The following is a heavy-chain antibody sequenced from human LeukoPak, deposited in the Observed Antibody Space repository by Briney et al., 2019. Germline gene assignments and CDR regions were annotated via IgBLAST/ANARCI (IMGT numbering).Heavy chain of an antibody. CDR1: GGTFSSYA. J-gene: IGHJ6*03. Sequence: AASVKVSCKASGGTFSSYAISWVRQAPGQGLEWMGGIIPIFGTANYAQKFQGRVTITADESTSTAYMELSSLRSEDTAVYYCASTRDGYIRYYYYMDVWGKGTTVTVSS. V-gene: IGHV1-69*13. CDR3: ASTRDGYIRYYYYMDV. CDR2: IIPIFGTA. D-gene: IGHD5-24*01.